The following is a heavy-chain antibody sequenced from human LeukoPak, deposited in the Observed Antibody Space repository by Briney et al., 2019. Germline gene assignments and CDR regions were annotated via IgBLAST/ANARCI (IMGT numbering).Heavy chain of an antibody. J-gene: IGHJ4*02. V-gene: IGHV1-69*04. CDR2: IIPILGIA. CDR1: GGTFSSYA. CDR3: ARWYNDYSKESRKYYFDY. Sequence: SVKVSCKASGGTFSSYAISWVRQAPGQGLEWMGRIIPILGIANYAQKFQGRVTITADKSTSTAYMELSSLRSEDTAVYYCARWYNDYSKESRKYYFDYWGQGTLVTVSS. D-gene: IGHD4-11*01.